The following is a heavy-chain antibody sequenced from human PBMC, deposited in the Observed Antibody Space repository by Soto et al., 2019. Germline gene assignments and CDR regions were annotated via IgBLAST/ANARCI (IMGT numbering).Heavy chain of an antibody. CDR2: IYYSGST. D-gene: IGHD2-2*01. CDR1: GGSISSYY. V-gene: IGHV4-59*01. J-gene: IGHJ4*02. CDR3: AGTPVVPAAMIYFDY. Sequence: NPSETLSLTCTVSGGSISSYYWSWIRQPPGKGLEWIGYIYYSGSTNYNPSLKSRVTISVDTSKNQFSLKLGSVTAADTAVYYCAGTPVVPAAMIYFDYWGQGTLVTVSS.